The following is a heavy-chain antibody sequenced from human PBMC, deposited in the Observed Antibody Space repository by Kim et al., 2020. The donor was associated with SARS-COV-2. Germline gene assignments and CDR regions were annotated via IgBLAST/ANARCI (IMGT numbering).Heavy chain of an antibody. D-gene: IGHD3-22*01. CDR3: ARDRFDDYDSSGYYYDQHFDY. J-gene: IGHJ4*02. V-gene: IGHV3-48*03. CDR2: ISSSGSTI. CDR1: GFTFSSYE. Sequence: GGSLRLSCAASGFTFSSYEMNWVRQAPGKGLEWVSYISSSGSTIYYADSVKGRFTISRDNAKNSLYLQMNSLRAEDTAVYYCARDRFDDYDSSGYYYDQHFDYWGQGTLVTVSS.